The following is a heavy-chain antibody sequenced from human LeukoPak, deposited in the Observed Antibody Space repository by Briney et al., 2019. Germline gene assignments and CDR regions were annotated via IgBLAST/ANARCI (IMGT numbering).Heavy chain of an antibody. CDR1: GGSFSGYY. J-gene: IGHJ4*02. CDR2: INHSGST. V-gene: IGHV4-34*01. Sequence: PSETLSLTCAVYGGSFSGYYWSWIRQPPGKGLEWIGEINHSGSTNYNPSLKSRVTISVDTSKNQFSLKLSSVTAADTAVYNCARSRAARRFDYWGQGTLVTVSS. D-gene: IGHD6-6*01. CDR3: ARSRAARRFDY.